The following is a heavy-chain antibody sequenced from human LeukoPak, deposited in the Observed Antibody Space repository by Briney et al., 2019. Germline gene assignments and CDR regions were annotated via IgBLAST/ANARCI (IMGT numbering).Heavy chain of an antibody. J-gene: IGHJ3*02. CDR1: GFTFDDYG. CDR3: ARDLTAHSYGYIEAFDI. V-gene: IGHV3-21*01. Sequence: MSGGSLRLSCTASGFTFDDYGMSWVRQAPGKGLEWVSSISSSSSYIYYADSVKGRFTISRDNAKNSLYLQMNSLRAEDTAVYYCARDLTAHSYGYIEAFDIWGQGTMVTVSS. D-gene: IGHD5-18*01. CDR2: ISSSSSYI.